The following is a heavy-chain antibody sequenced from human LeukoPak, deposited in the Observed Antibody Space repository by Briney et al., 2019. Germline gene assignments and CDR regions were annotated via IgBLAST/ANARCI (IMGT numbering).Heavy chain of an antibody. D-gene: IGHD2-15*01. CDR3: ARGAAQFDP. V-gene: IGHV4-39*07. Sequence: PSETLSLTCTVSGGSISSGGYYWSWIRQPPGKGLEWIGEINHSGSTNYNPSLKSRVTISVDTSKNQFSLKLSSVTAADTAVYYCARGAAQFDPWGQGTLVTVSS. J-gene: IGHJ5*02. CDR2: INHSGST. CDR1: GGSISSGGYY.